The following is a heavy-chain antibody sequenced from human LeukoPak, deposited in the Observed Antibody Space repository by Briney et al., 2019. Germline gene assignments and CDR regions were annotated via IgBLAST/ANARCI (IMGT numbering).Heavy chain of an antibody. V-gene: IGHV4-59*01. CDR3: AGSFRTTPFDY. CDR1: GGSISSYY. D-gene: IGHD3-16*02. CDR2: IYYSGST. Sequence: SQTLSLTCTVSGGSISSYYWSWIRQPPGKGLEWIGYIYYSGSTNYNPSLKSRVTISVDTSKNQFSLKLSSVTAADTAVYYCAGSFRTTPFDYWGQGTLVTVSS. J-gene: IGHJ4*02.